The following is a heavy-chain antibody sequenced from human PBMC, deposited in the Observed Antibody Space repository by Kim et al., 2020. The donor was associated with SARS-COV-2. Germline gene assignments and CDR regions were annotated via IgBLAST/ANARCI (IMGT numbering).Heavy chain of an antibody. Sequence: GGSLRLSCAASGFTFSSYGMHWVRQAPGKGLEWVAVIWYDGSNKYYADSVKGRFTISRDNSKNTLDLQMNSLRAEDTAVYYCARDGYCTRSDCSEGSFDYWGQGTLVTVSS. V-gene: IGHV3-33*01. CDR2: IWYDGSNK. D-gene: IGHD2-8*01. CDR3: ARDGYCTRSDCSEGSFDY. CDR1: GFTFSSYG. J-gene: IGHJ4*02.